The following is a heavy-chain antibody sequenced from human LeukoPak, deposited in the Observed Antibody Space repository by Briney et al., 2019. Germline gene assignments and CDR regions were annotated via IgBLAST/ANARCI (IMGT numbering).Heavy chain of an antibody. D-gene: IGHD3-22*01. CDR3: ARDCGDSSGYCAEYFQH. CDR1: GYTFTSYY. J-gene: IGHJ1*01. Sequence: ASVEVSCKASGYTFTSYYMHWVRQAPGQGLEWMGIINPSGGSTSYAQKFQGRVTMTRDTSTSTVYMELSSLRSEDTAVYYCARDCGDSSGYCAEYFQHWGQGTLVTVSS. CDR2: INPSGGST. V-gene: IGHV1-46*01.